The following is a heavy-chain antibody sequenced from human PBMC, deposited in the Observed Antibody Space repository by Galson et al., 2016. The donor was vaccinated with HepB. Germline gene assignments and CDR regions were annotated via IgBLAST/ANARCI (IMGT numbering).Heavy chain of an antibody. J-gene: IGHJ4*02. CDR1: GFTFSSYS. V-gene: IGHV3-23*01. D-gene: IGHD6-19*01. CDR2: IIGSGGST. CDR3: AASSGLWAEHY. Sequence: SLRLSCAASGFTFSSYSMVWVRQTPGKGLEWVSDIIGSGGSTLYGDSVKGRFTISRDNAKNTVYLQMNSLRAEDTAVYYCAASSGLWAEHYWGQGTLVTVSS.